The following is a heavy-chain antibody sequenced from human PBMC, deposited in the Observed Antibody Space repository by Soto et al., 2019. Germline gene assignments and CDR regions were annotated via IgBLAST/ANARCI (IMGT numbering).Heavy chain of an antibody. V-gene: IGHV3-7*01. D-gene: IGHD6-19*01. J-gene: IGHJ4*01. CDR3: ARVAYSYGWIYDY. Sequence: GGSLRLSCAASGFTFSSYWMSWVRQAPGKGLEWVANIKQDGSEKYYVDSVKGRFTLSRDNAKNSLHLQMNSLRAEDTAIYFCARVAYSYGWIYDYLGQGTLVNVSS. CDR2: IKQDGSEK. CDR1: GFTFSSYW.